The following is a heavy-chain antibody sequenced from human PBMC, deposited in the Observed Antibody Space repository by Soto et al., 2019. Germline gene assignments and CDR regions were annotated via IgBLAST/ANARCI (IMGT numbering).Heavy chain of an antibody. J-gene: IGHJ3*02. Sequence: AASVKVSCKASGGTFSSYAISWVRQAPGQGLEWMGGIIPIFGTANYAQKFQGRVTITADESTSTAYMELSSLRSEDTAVYYCARDGIKGSSGYRHDAFDIWGQGTMVTVSS. D-gene: IGHD3-22*01. CDR2: IIPIFGTA. CDR3: ARDGIKGSSGYRHDAFDI. V-gene: IGHV1-69*13. CDR1: GGTFSSYA.